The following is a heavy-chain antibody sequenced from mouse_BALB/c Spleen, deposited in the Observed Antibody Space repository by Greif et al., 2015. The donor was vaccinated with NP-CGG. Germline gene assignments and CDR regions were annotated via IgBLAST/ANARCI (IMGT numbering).Heavy chain of an antibody. CDR2: ISSGGSYT. CDR3: ARCYDGYSYYFDY. D-gene: IGHD2-3*01. CDR1: GFTFSSYA. J-gene: IGHJ2*01. Sequence: EVKLVESGGGLVKPGGSLKLSCAASGFTFSSYAMSWVRQTPEKRLEWVATISSGGSYTYYPDSVKGRFTISRDNAKNPLYLQMSSLRSEDTAMYYCARCYDGYSYYFDYWGQGTTLTVSS. V-gene: IGHV5-9-3*01.